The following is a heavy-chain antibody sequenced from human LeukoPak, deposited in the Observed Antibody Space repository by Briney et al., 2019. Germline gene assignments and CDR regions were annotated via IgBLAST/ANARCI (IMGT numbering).Heavy chain of an antibody. CDR3: SRDVGRGPPEAFDI. Sequence: GGSLRLSCAASGFTFSRDSMNWVRQAPGKGLEWVSTLSSISHYIYYADSVEGRFTVSRDNANNLLYLQMNSLGTEDTAVYYCSRDVGRGPPEAFDIWGQGTMVTVSS. CDR2: LSSISHYI. CDR1: GFTFSRDS. D-gene: IGHD1-26*01. J-gene: IGHJ3*02. V-gene: IGHV3-21*06.